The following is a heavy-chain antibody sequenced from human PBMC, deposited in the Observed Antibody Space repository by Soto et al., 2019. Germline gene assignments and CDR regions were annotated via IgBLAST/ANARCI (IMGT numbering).Heavy chain of an antibody. J-gene: IGHJ6*02. Sequence: PSETLSLTCTVSGGSISSSSYYWGWIRQPPGKGLEWIGSIYYSGSTYYNPSLKSRVTISVDTSKNQFSLKLSSVTAADTAVYYCAGQGNLTQYYYYYGMDVWGQGTTVTVSS. V-gene: IGHV4-39*01. D-gene: IGHD3-10*01. CDR1: GGSISSSSYY. CDR3: AGQGNLTQYYYYYGMDV. CDR2: IYYSGST.